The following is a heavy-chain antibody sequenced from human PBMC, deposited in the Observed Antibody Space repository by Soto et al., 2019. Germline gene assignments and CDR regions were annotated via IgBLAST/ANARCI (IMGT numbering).Heavy chain of an antibody. J-gene: IGHJ6*02. V-gene: IGHV6-1*01. CDR2: TYYRSKWYN. CDR1: GDSVSSNSAA. CDR3: ARAGSAVVTPGYYCYGMDV. Sequence: QVPLQQSGPGLVKPSQTLSLTCAISGDSVSSNSAAWNWIRQSPSRGLEWLGRTYYRSKWYNDYAVSVKSRITINPDTSKNQFSLQLNSVTPEDTAVYYCARAGSAVVTPGYYCYGMDVWGQGTTVTVSS. D-gene: IGHD2-15*01.